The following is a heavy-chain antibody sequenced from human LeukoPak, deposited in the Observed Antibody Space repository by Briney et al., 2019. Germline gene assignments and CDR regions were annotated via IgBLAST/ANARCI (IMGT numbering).Heavy chain of an antibody. J-gene: IGHJ4*02. Sequence: SETLSLTCTVSGVSINSHHWSWIRQPPGKGLEWIGFIYDSGSANYRSSLESRVPMTLDTSKNQFSLKLNSVTAADTAVYYCARVLQNYYHLDVWGQGTLVTVSS. CDR1: GVSINSHH. V-gene: IGHV4-59*11. D-gene: IGHD1-26*01. CDR2: IYDSGSA. CDR3: ARVLQNYYHLDV.